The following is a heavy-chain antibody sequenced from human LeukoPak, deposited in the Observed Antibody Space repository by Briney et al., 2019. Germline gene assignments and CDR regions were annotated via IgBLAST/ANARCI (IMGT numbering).Heavy chain of an antibody. J-gene: IGHJ6*03. Sequence: SETLSLTCTVSSDSISNYYWNWIRQPPGKGLEWIGYIYSSGSTNYNPSLKSRVTMSVDTSKNQFSLKVSSVTAADTAVYYCARVFDSGSQAYFYYMDVWGKGTTVTISS. CDR2: IYSSGST. CDR1: SDSISNYY. D-gene: IGHD3-10*01. V-gene: IGHV4-59*01. CDR3: ARVFDSGSQAYFYYMDV.